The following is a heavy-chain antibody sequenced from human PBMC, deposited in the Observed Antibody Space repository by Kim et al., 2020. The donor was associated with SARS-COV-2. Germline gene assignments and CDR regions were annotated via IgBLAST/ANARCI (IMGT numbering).Heavy chain of an antibody. D-gene: IGHD6-19*01. V-gene: IGHV3-30-3*01. Sequence: GGSLRLSCAASGFTFSSYAMHWVRQAPGKGLEWVAVISYDGSNKYYADSVKGRFTISRDNSKNTLYLQMNSLRAEDTAVYYCARGENMIAVAGNYDAFDIWGQGTMVTVSS. CDR3: ARGENMIAVAGNYDAFDI. J-gene: IGHJ3*02. CDR1: GFTFSSYA. CDR2: ISYDGSNK.